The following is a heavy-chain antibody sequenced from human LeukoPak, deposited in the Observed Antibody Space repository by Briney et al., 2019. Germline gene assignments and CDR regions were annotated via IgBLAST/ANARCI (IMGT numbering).Heavy chain of an antibody. CDR2: INPSGGST. Sequence: GASVKVSCKASGYTFTSYYMDWVRQAPGQGLEWMGIINPSGGSTNYAQKLQGRVTMTTDTSTSTAYMELRSLRSDDTAVYYCATSGFTFGGVRGFDYWGQGTLVTVSS. D-gene: IGHD3-16*01. V-gene: IGHV1-46*03. CDR1: GYTFTSYY. J-gene: IGHJ4*02. CDR3: ATSGFTFGGVRGFDY.